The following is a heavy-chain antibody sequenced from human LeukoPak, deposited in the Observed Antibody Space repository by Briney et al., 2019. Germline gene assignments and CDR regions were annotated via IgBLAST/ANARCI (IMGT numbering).Heavy chain of an antibody. D-gene: IGHD5-12*01. CDR1: GDSVSNTTTA. CDR2: TYYRSKWYH. CDR3: AKGYSMSY. V-gene: IGHV6-1*01. Sequence: SQTLSLTCAVSGDSVSNTTTAWNWIRQSPSRGLEWLGRTYYRSKWYHEYAISVRSRIIINSDTSKNQFSLHLNSVTPDDTAVYYCAKGYSMSYWGQGTLVTVSS. J-gene: IGHJ4*02.